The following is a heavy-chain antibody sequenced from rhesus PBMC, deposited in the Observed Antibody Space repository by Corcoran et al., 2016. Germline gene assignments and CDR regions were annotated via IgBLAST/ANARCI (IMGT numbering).Heavy chain of an antibody. CDR2: IYGSGRSN. J-gene: IGHJ4*01. CDR3: ARTPNTVKIDY. Sequence: QVQLQESGPGLVKPSETLSLTCAVSGYSISSGYYRGWIRPPPGRGLEGIGSIYGSGRSNYLTPSLQSRVTLSVDTSKNQFSLKLSSVTAADTAVYYCARTPNTVKIDYWGQGVLVTVSS. CDR1: GYSISSGYY. V-gene: IGHV4S14*01. D-gene: IGHD4-23*01.